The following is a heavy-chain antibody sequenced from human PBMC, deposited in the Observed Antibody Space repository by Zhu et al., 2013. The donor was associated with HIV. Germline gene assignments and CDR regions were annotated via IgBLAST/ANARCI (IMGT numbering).Heavy chain of an antibody. Sequence: QVQLVQSGAEVKKPGASVKVSCKASGYTFTSYGISWVRQAPGQGLEWMGWISAYNGNTNYAQKLQGRVTMTTDTSTSTAYMELRSLRSEDTAIFYCARGLGSQSTLPYFYGLDVWGQGTTVTVSS. J-gene: IGHJ6*02. CDR2: ISAYNGNT. CDR1: GYTFTSYG. D-gene: IGHD1-26*01. V-gene: IGHV1-18*04. CDR3: ARGLGSQSTLPYFYGLDV.